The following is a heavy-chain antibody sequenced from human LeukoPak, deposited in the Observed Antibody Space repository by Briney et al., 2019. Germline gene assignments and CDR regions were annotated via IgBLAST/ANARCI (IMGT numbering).Heavy chain of an antibody. Sequence: SETLSLTCTVSGGSIRSSYYYWGWIRQPPGKGLEWIGSIYDSGSTYYNPSLKSRVTISVDTSKNQFSLKLSSVTAADTAVYYCARSRGPYGLDYWGQGTLVTVSS. CDR1: GGSIRSSYYY. CDR2: IYDSGST. J-gene: IGHJ4*02. V-gene: IGHV4-39*07. CDR3: ARSRGPYGLDY. D-gene: IGHD3-10*01.